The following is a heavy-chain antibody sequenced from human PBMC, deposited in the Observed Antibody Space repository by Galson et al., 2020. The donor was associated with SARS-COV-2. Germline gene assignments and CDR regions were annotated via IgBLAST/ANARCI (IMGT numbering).Heavy chain of an antibody. J-gene: IGHJ4*02. V-gene: IGHV4-59*01. Sequence: ETLSLTCTVSGGSIGASYWSWIRQSPGKGLEWIGYIHYTGNTRYSASLESRATITVDTSKNQVSLKLSSVTAVDTAVYYCARDGWLRELFLSDWGQGILVTVSS. CDR2: IHYTGNT. D-gene: IGHD3-10*01. CDR3: ARDGWLRELFLSD. CDR1: GGSIGASY.